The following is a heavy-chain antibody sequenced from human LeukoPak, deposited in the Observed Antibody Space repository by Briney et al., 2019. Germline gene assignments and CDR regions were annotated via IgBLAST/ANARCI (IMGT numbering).Heavy chain of an antibody. D-gene: IGHD3-10*01. CDR3: AKAPFHYYGSGSPPDY. V-gene: IGHV3-30*18. J-gene: IGHJ4*02. Sequence: GGSLRLSCAASGFTFSSYGMHWVRQAPGKGLEWGAVISYDGSNKYYADSVKGRFTISRDNSKNTLYLQMNSLRAEDTAVYYCAKAPFHYYGSGSPPDYWGQGTLVTVSS. CDR1: GFTFSSYG. CDR2: ISYDGSNK.